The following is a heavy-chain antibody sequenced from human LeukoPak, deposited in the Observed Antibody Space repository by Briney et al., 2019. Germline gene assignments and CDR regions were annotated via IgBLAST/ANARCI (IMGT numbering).Heavy chain of an antibody. V-gene: IGHV1-2*02. CDR2: INPNSGGT. CDR3: ARDIRPRVESFDY. CDR1: GYTFTDYH. J-gene: IGHJ4*02. Sequence: ASVKVSCKASGYTFTDYHLHWVRQASGQGLEWMGWINPNSGGTNYAQKFQGRVTMTRDTSINTAYMELSRVRSDDTAVYYCARDIRPRVESFDYWGQGTLVTVSS. D-gene: IGHD3-3*01.